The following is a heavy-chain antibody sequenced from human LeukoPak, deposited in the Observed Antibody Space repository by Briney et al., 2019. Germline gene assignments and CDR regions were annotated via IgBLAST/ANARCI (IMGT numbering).Heavy chain of an antibody. J-gene: IGHJ3*02. V-gene: IGHV3-21*05. CDR3: ARTGFTDAFDI. CDR1: GFTFSSYS. D-gene: IGHD1-1*01. Sequence: GGSLRLSCAVSGFTFSSYSMNWVRQAPGKGLEGVSYISGGSSIIKYADSVKGRFTISRDNAKNSLYLQMNSLRAEDTAVYYCARTGFTDAFDIWGQGTMVTVSS. CDR2: ISGGSSII.